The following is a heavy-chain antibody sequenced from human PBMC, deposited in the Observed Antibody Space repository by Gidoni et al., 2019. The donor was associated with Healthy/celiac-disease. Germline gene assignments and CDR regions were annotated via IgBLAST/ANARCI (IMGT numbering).Heavy chain of an antibody. D-gene: IGHD6-13*01. J-gene: IGHJ4*02. Sequence: VKGRFTISRDDSKNTLYLQMNSLKTEDTAVYYCTTEGRLQSSSPTSYWGQGTLVTVSS. V-gene: IGHV3-15*01. CDR3: TTEGRLQSSSPTSY.